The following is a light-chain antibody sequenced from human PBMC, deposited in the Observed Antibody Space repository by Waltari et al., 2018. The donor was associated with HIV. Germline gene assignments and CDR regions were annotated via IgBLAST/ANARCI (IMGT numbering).Light chain of an antibody. CDR3: QTWTTGIVL. CDR2: LNSDGSY. J-gene: IGLJ2*01. CDR1: SGPSNYA. V-gene: IGLV4-69*01. Sequence: QLVLTQSPSASASLRASVKLTCTLSSGPSNYAIAWHQHQPEKGPRYLMRLNSDGSYLKGDVIPDLFSGASSGAERYLSISSLQSEVDAYYFCQTWTTGIVLFGGGTKLTVL.